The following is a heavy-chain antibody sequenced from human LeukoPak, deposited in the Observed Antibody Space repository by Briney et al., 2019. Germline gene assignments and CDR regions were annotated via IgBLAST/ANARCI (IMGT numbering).Heavy chain of an antibody. D-gene: IGHD6-6*01. V-gene: IGHV3-30*04. CDR1: GFTFSSYA. CDR2: ISYDGSNK. CDR3: ARVARGVRSSSSYSDY. J-gene: IGHJ4*02. Sequence: PGGSLRLSCAASGFTFSSYAMHWVRQAPGKGLEWVAVISYDGSNKYYADSVKGRFTISRDNAKNSLYLQMNSLRAEDTAVYYCARVARGVRSSSSYSDYWGQGTLVTVSS.